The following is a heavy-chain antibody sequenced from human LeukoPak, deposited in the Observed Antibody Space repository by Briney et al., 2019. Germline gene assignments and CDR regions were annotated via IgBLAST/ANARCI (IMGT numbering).Heavy chain of an antibody. V-gene: IGHV1-8*01. J-gene: IGHJ5*02. Sequence: ASVKVSCKASGYTFTGYDINWVRQATGQGLEWMGWMNPYSANTGYAQNFQGRITITTNTSISTAYMELSSLRSEDTAVYYCARSQQLVLRSPLDPWGQGTLVTVSS. CDR3: ARSQQLVLRSPLDP. CDR2: MNPYSANT. D-gene: IGHD6-13*01. CDR1: GYTFTGYD.